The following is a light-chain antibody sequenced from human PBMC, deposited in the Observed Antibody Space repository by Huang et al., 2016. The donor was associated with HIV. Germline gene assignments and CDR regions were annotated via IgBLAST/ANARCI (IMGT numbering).Light chain of an antibody. CDR1: QSVGSS. J-gene: IGKJ4*01. V-gene: IGKV3-11*01. CDR3: QQRTTWPALT. CDR2: DAS. Sequence: EIVLTQSPATLSLSPGERDTLSCRASQSVGSSLAWYQQSRGQAPRLLIYDASNRATGIPARFSGSGSGTDFTLTITSLEPEDFAVYFCQQRTTWPALTFGGGTKVEI.